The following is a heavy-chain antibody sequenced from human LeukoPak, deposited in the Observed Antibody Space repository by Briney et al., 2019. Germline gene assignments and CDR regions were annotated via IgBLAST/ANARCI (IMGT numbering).Heavy chain of an antibody. D-gene: IGHD3-16*02. J-gene: IGHJ4*02. CDR2: IYYSGST. V-gene: IGHV4-59*01. CDR1: GGSISSYY. Sequence: LETLSLTCTVSGGSISSYYWSWIRQPPGKGLEWIGYIYYSGSTNYNPSLKSRVTISVDTSKNQFSLKLSSVTAADTAVYYCARRYRGYFDYWGQGTLVTVSS. CDR3: ARRYRGYFDY.